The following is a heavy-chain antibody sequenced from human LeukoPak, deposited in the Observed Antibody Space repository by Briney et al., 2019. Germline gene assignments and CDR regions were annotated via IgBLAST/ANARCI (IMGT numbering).Heavy chain of an antibody. CDR3: AKANMVRGVTLKFDC. Sequence: PGGSLRLSCAAPGFTFSSYAMSWVRQARGKGLEGVSAISGSGGSTYYADSVKGRFTISRDNSKNTLYLQMNSLRAEDTAVYYCAKANMVRGVTLKFDCWGQGTLVTVSS. V-gene: IGHV3-23*01. J-gene: IGHJ4*02. CDR1: GFTFSSYA. CDR2: ISGSGGST. D-gene: IGHD3-10*01.